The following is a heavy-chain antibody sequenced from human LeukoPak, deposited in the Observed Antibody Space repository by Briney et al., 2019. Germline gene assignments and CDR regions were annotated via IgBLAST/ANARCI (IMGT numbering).Heavy chain of an antibody. Sequence: ASVKVSCKTSGYTFSDYYIHWIRQAPGQGLEWVGWINPNSGDTDYAQKFQGRVTVTRDTSISTAYMELGRLRSDDTAVYYCARGGLKLREYDYVWGSYRQYYFDYWGQGTLVTVSS. J-gene: IGHJ4*02. CDR3: ARGGLKLREYDYVWGSYRQYYFDY. CDR2: INPNSGDT. CDR1: GYTFSDYY. V-gene: IGHV1-2*02. D-gene: IGHD3-16*02.